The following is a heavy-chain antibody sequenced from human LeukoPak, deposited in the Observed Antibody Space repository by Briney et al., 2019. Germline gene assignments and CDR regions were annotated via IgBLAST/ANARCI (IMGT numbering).Heavy chain of an antibody. V-gene: IGHV3-23*01. CDR2: ISGSGGNT. CDR1: GFTFSRNG. J-gene: IGHJ4*02. Sequence: GGSLRLSCAASGFTFSRNGMTWVRQAPGKGLEWVSAISGSGGNTYYADSVKGRFTISRDNSKNTLYLQMNSLRAEDTAVYYCARSSPGNYGDYQFDYWGQGTLVTVSS. CDR3: ARSSPGNYGDYQFDY. D-gene: IGHD4-17*01.